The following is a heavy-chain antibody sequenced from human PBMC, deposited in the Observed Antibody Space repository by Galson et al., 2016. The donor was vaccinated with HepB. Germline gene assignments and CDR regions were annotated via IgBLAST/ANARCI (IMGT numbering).Heavy chain of an antibody. D-gene: IGHD2-2*01. CDR2: VWFDGTTK. CDR1: GFTFTNRG. V-gene: IGHV3-33*01. Sequence: SLRLSCAASGFTFTNRGMHWVRQAPGKGLEWVAVVWFDGTTKYYADSVKGRFTISRDNSKDTLYLQMNSLRAEDTALYYCARESSSFENYYYGMDVWGQGTTVSVSS. J-gene: IGHJ6*02. CDR3: ARESSSFENYYYGMDV.